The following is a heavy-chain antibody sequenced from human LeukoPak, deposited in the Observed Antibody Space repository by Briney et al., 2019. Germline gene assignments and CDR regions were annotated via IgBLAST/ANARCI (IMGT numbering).Heavy chain of an antibody. V-gene: IGHV1-46*01. CDR3: ARLQIVVVPAAIPKTGAFDI. CDR2: INPSGGST. Sequence: GASVKVSCKASGYTFTSYYMYWVRQAPGQGLEWMGIINPSGGSTSYAQKFQGRVTMTRDMSTSTVYMELSSLRSEDTAVYYCARLQIVVVPAAIPKTGAFDIWGQGTMVTVSS. CDR1: GYTFTSYY. D-gene: IGHD2-2*02. J-gene: IGHJ3*02.